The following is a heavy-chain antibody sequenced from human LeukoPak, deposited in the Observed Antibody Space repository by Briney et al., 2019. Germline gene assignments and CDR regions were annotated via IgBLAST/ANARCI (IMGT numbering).Heavy chain of an antibody. Sequence: PSETLSLTCTVSGGSISSGGYYWSWIRQHPGKGLEWIGYIYYSGSTYYNPSLKSRVTISVDTSKNQFSLKLSSVTAADTAVYYCARDQGGVVRGVIDWFDPWGQGALVTVSS. CDR2: IYYSGST. J-gene: IGHJ5*02. CDR3: ARDQGGVVRGVIDWFDP. D-gene: IGHD3-10*01. V-gene: IGHV4-31*03. CDR1: GGSISSGGYY.